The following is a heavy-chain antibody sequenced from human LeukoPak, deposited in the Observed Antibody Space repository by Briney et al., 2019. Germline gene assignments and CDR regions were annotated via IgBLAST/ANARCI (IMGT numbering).Heavy chain of an antibody. D-gene: IGHD1-26*01. V-gene: IGHV3-23*01. J-gene: IGHJ3*02. Sequence: GGSLRLSCAASGFTFSSYTMSWVRQAPGKGLEWVSAISGSGDSTYYADSVKGRFTISRDNSKNSLYLQMNSLRAEDTALYYCAKGKIGSLDAFDIWGQGTMVTVSS. CDR1: GFTFSSYT. CDR2: ISGSGDST. CDR3: AKGKIGSLDAFDI.